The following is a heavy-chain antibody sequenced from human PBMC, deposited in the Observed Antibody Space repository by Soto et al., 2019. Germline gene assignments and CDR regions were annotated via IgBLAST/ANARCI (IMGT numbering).Heavy chain of an antibody. CDR1: GFTFSNAW. D-gene: IGHD4-17*01. Sequence: PGGSLRLSCAASGFTFSNAWMSWVRQAPGKELEWVGRIKSKTDGSTIYYADSVKGRVTISRDNAKNSLYLQMNSLRAEDTAVYYCAREVIPGEQWVTTDAFDIWGQGTMVTVSS. V-gene: IGHV3-11*01. J-gene: IGHJ3*02. CDR3: AREVIPGEQWVTTDAFDI. CDR2: IKSKTDGSTI.